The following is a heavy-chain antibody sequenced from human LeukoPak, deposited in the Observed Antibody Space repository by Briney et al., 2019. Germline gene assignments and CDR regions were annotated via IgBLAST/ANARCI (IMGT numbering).Heavy chain of an antibody. V-gene: IGHV3-30*04. Sequence: GGSLRLSCAASGFTFSSYVMHWVRQAPGKGLEWVAIISYDGSNEYYADSVKGRFTISRDNSKNTLYLQMNSLRAEDTAVYYCAELGITMIEGVWGKGTTVTISS. CDR3: AELGITMIEGV. D-gene: IGHD3-22*01. J-gene: IGHJ6*04. CDR2: ISYDGSNE. CDR1: GFTFSSYV.